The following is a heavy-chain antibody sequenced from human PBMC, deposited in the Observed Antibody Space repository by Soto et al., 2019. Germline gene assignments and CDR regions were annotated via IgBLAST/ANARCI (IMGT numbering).Heavy chain of an antibody. J-gene: IGHJ4*02. Sequence: GGSLGLSCAASGFTFSDSAMHWVRQASGKGREWIGRIRSRANSYATSYAASVQGRFTIPRHDSKNTADLQMNSLKTEDTAVYYCTINGYSNYDPDYWGQGTLVTVSS. CDR3: TINGYSNYDPDY. CDR2: IRSRANSYAT. CDR1: GFTFSDSA. D-gene: IGHD5-12*01. V-gene: IGHV3-73*01.